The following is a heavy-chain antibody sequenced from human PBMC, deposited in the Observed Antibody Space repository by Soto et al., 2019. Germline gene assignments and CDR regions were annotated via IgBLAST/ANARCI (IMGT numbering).Heavy chain of an antibody. CDR2: IYYSGST. CDR1: GGSISSSSYY. CDR3: ASSSIAAAGNGGYDWFDP. J-gene: IGHJ5*02. Sequence: QLQLQESGPGLVKPSETLSLTCTVSGGSISSSSYYWGWIRQPPGKGLEWIGSIYYSGSTYYNPSLKSRVTISVDTSKNQFSLKLSSVTAAATAVYYCASSSIAAAGNGGYDWFDPWGQGTLVTVSA. D-gene: IGHD6-13*01. V-gene: IGHV4-39*01.